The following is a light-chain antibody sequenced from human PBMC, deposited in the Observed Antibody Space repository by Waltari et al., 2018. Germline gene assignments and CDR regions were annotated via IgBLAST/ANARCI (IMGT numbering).Light chain of an antibody. Sequence: QSALTQPASVSGSPGQSITISCTGTSSDIGDYNFVSWYQHHPGEAPILVIYYVTKRPSVISNRFSGSKSGNTASLTISGLQAEDEANYVCASYTSSDSFVVFGGGTKLTVL. J-gene: IGLJ2*01. CDR1: SSDIGDYNF. CDR2: YVT. V-gene: IGLV2-14*03. CDR3: ASYTSSDSFVV.